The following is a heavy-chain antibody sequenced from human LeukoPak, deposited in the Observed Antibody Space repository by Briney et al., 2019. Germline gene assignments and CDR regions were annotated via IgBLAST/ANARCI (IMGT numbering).Heavy chain of an antibody. Sequence: GGSLRLSCAASGFTFSSYSMNWVRQAPGKGLEWVSSISSSSSYIYSPDSLKGHFDISRHKPKISLYLQMNSVRAEDTAVYDCARTSIAARRATPTADYWGQGTMVTVSS. CDR3: ARTSIAARRATPTADY. CDR1: GFTFSSYS. V-gene: IGHV3-21*01. J-gene: IGHJ4*02. D-gene: IGHD6-6*01. CDR2: ISSSSSYI.